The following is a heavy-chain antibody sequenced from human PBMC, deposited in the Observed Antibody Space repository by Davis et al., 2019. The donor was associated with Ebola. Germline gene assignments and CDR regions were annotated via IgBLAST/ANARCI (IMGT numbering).Heavy chain of an antibody. CDR3: ARAVITGGQ. CDR2: IYYSGST. CDR1: GGSFSGYY. D-gene: IGHD3-16*01. Sequence: SETLSLTCAVYGGSFSGYYWSWIRQPPGKGLEWIGYIYYSGSTNYNPSLKSRVTISVDTSKNQFSLKLNSVTAADTAIYYCARAVITGGQWGQGTLVTVSS. J-gene: IGHJ4*02. V-gene: IGHV4-59*12.